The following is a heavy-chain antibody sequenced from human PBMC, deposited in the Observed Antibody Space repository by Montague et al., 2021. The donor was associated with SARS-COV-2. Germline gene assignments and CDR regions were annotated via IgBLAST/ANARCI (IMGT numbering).Heavy chain of an antibody. Sequence: SLRLSCAASGFTFGGYDMSWVRQAPGKGLEWVSAIGIGGDTYYLGSVKGRFIISRENAKNSLYLQMNSLRVGDTAEYYCARGGEWSSSSLPDYWGQGTLVTVSS. J-gene: IGHJ4*02. CDR3: ARGGEWSSSSLPDY. CDR1: GFTFGGYD. CDR2: IGIGGDT. V-gene: IGHV3-13*04. D-gene: IGHD6-6*01.